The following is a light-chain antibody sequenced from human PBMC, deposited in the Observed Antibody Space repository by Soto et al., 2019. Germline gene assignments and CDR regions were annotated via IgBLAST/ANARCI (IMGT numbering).Light chain of an antibody. J-gene: IGKJ2*01. V-gene: IGKV1-39*01. CDR3: QQTYSLPST. Sequence: DIQMTQSPSSLSASIGDRVTITCRASQSINSFLNWYQQKPGKAPELLIFGSSTLQSGVPSRFSSSGSGTDFTLTVSSLQPEDSATYYCQQTYSLPSTFGQGTELEIK. CDR2: GSS. CDR1: QSINSF.